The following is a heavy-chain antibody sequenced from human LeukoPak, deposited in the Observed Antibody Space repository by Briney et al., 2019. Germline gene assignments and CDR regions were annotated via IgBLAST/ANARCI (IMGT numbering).Heavy chain of an antibody. CDR2: IRNKANRHAT. J-gene: IGHJ4*02. Sequence: GSLRLSCAASGFTFSGSAIHWVRQASGKGLEWVGRIRNKANRHATLYAASMKGRFTLSRDDSTNTAYLQVDSLQTEDTAVYYRARHGNGDDTSGYTDYWGRGILVTVSS. CDR3: ARHGNGDDTSGYTDY. D-gene: IGHD3-22*01. V-gene: IGHV3-73*01. CDR1: GFTFSGSA.